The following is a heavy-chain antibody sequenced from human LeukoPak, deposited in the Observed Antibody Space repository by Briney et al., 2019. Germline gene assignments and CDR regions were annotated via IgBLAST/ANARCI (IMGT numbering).Heavy chain of an antibody. V-gene: IGHV1-58*02. CDR3: AAGTSYCSSTSCFTRAFDI. CDR2: MVVGSGNT. Sequence: TSVKVSCKASGFTFTSSAMQWVRQARGQRLEWIGWMVVGSGNTNYAQKFQERVTITRDMSTSTAYMELSSLRSEDTAVYYCAAGTSYCSSTSCFTRAFDIWGQGTMVTVSS. D-gene: IGHD2-2*01. CDR1: GFTFTSSA. J-gene: IGHJ3*02.